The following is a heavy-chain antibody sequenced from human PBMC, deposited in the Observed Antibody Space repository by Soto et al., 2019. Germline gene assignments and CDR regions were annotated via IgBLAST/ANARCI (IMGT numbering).Heavy chain of an antibody. J-gene: IGHJ5*02. V-gene: IGHV4-31*03. Sequence: QVQMQESGPGLVKPSQTLYLTCSVSGGSIIDSGSFYWNWIRQHPGKGLEWIGYIYYSGSTYYNRSLKSRATISLDTSKNQISLKLTSVTAADTAIYYCARGEVVASNWFDPWGQGTLVTVSS. CDR2: IYYSGST. D-gene: IGHD2-15*01. CDR3: ARGEVVASNWFDP. CDR1: GGSIIDSGSFY.